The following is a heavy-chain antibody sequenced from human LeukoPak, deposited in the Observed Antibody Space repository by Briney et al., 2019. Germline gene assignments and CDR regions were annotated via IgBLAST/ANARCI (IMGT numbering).Heavy chain of an antibody. CDR2: IREDGSEK. D-gene: IGHD3-22*01. CDR3: AREFGRPDSSGYLRRGLHYYMDV. Sequence: PGGSLRLSCAATGFTFTKHWMSWVRQTIGKGLECVAKIREDGSEKHYVDSVKGRFTISRDNARNSLYLQMNNLRVEDTAVYYCAREFGRPDSSGYLRRGLHYYMDVWGKGTTVTISS. J-gene: IGHJ6*03. V-gene: IGHV3-7*03. CDR1: GFTFTKHW.